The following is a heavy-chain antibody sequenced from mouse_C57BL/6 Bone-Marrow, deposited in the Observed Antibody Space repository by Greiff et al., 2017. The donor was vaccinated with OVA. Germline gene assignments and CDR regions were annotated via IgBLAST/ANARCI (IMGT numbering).Heavy chain of an antibody. D-gene: IGHD2-12*01. CDR3: AMEGYYSLLDY. CDR2: ILQSIGRT. V-gene: IGHV15-2*01. J-gene: IGHJ2*01. CDR1: DSAVFPIAY. Sequence: VQLQQSGSELRSPGSSVKLSCKAFDSAVFPIAYMSWVRQKPEHGFGWIGGILQSIGRTIYGGKFGDKATSDEDTLSNTAYLELNSLTSEDSAIYYCAMEGYYSLLDYWCQGTTLTVSS.